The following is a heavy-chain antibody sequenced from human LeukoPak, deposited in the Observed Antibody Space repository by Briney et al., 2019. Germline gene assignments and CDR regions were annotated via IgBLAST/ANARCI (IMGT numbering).Heavy chain of an antibody. CDR1: GFIFNTYW. D-gene: IGHD3-22*01. V-gene: IGHV3-7*01. Sequence: PGGSLRLSCVTSGFIFNTYWMSWVRQAPGKGLEWVANINKDGSDKYYMDSVKGRFTISRDNAKNTLYLQMNSLRAEDTAVYYCARVSDSALRLWEGTYYDSSGYNSPFDYWGQGTLVTVSS. CDR3: ARVSDSALRLWEGTYYDSSGYNSPFDY. J-gene: IGHJ4*02. CDR2: INKDGSDK.